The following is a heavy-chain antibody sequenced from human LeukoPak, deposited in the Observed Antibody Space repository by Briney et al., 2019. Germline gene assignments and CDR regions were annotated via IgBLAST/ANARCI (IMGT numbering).Heavy chain of an antibody. CDR1: GFSINTYT. CDR2: IRNSDGMT. CDR3: AKGLERESRLDS. J-gene: IGHJ4*02. Sequence: GGSLRLSCDASGFSINTYTMYWVRQAPGQGLEWVSGIRNSDGMTYYADSVRGRFTISTDNSKNTLYLQMNGLRAEDTALYYCAKGLERESRLDSWGQGTLVTVSS. V-gene: IGHV3-23*01. D-gene: IGHD1-1*01.